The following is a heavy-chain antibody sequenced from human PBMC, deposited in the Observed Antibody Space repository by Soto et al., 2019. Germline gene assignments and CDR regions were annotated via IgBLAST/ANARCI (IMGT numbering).Heavy chain of an antibody. V-gene: IGHV3-9*01. Sequence: EVQLVESGGGLVQPGRSLRLSCSASGFTFEDYVMHWVRQAPGKGLELVSRISWDSGSVAYADSVKGRFTISRDNAKNSLYLQMTSLRPDDTAVYYCAKDFTIFSVVGAFDVWGQGTMVTVSS. CDR3: AKDFTIFSVVGAFDV. J-gene: IGHJ3*01. CDR2: ISWDSGSV. CDR1: GFTFEDYV. D-gene: IGHD3-3*01.